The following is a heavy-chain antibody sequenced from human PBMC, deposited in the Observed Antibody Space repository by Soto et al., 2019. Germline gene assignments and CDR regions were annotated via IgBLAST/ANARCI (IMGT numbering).Heavy chain of an antibody. D-gene: IGHD6-6*01. CDR2: IIPIFGTA. V-gene: IGHV1-69*13. CDR3: ARDLLRGWGELSSSPRYYYYGMDV. CDR1: GGTFSSYA. J-gene: IGHJ6*01. Sequence: GASVKVSCKASGGTFSSYAISWVRQAPGQGLEWMGGIIPIFGTANYAQKFQGRVTITADESTSTAYMELSSLRSEDTAVYYCARDLLRGWGELSSSPRYYYYGMDVWGQGTTVTVSS.